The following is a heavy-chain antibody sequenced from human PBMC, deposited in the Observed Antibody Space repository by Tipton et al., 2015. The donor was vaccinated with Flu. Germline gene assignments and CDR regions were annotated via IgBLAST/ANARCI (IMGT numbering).Heavy chain of an antibody. J-gene: IGHJ6*01. V-gene: IGHV3-13*05. Sequence: SLRLSCAASGFTFSGYGMHWIRQAPGKGLEWVSGIGTSGDPYYAGSVKGRFTISRDNAKNSLFLQMKSLRAGDTAVYYCARGALADSNWYNGLDVWGQGNTVNVFS. CDR2: IGTSGDP. CDR1: GFTFSGYG. CDR3: ARGALADSNWYNGLDV. D-gene: IGHD6-13*01.